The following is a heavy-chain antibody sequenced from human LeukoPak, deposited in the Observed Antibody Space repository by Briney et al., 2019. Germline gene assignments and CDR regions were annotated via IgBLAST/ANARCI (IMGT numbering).Heavy chain of an antibody. CDR2: IYYSGST. CDR1: GGSISSGGYY. CDR3: TGRGSWNYDWFDP. V-gene: IGHV4-31*03. J-gene: IGHJ5*02. D-gene: IGHD1-7*01. Sequence: SQTLSLTCTVSGGSISSGGYYWSWIRQHPGKGLEWIGYIYYSGSTYYNPSLKSRVTISVDTSKSQFSLKLSSVTAADTAVYYCTGRGSWNYDWFDPWGQGTLVTVSS.